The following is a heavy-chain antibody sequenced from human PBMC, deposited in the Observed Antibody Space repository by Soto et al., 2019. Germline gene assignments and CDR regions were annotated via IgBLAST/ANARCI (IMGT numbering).Heavy chain of an antibody. J-gene: IGHJ5*02. CDR1: GYTFTSTW. Sequence: ASVKVSCKASGYTFTSTWMHWVRQAPGQGLEWMGIINPNGGRTIYAEKFQGRLTITRDTSTATDYMELSSLRSEDTAIYYCARDQSRSNTYWWLDPWGQGTLVTVSS. D-gene: IGHD3-16*01. CDR2: INPNGGRT. V-gene: IGHV1-46*01. CDR3: ARDQSRSNTYWWLDP.